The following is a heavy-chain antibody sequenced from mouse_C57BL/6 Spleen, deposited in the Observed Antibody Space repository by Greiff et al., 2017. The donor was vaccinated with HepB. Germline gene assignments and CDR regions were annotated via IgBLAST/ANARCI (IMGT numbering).Heavy chain of an antibody. CDR1: GFSFTSYG. Sequence: VKLVESGPGLVAPSQCLSITCTVSGFSFTSYGVDWVRQSPGKGLEWLGVIWGVGSTNYNSALKSRLSISKDNSKSQVFLKMNSRQTDDTAMYYCASLRAGYWGQGTTLTVSS. D-gene: IGHD1-1*01. CDR2: IWGVGST. CDR3: ASLRAGY. V-gene: IGHV2-6*01. J-gene: IGHJ2*01.